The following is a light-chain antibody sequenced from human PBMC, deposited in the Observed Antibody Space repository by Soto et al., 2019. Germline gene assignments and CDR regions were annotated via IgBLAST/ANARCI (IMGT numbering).Light chain of an antibody. J-gene: IGKJ1*01. V-gene: IGKV1-39*01. Sequence: DIQMTQSPSSLSASVGDRITITCRASQSISNSLHWYQQKPGKAPKLLIYPVSTLQGGVPSRFSGSGSGTYFTLTITSLHAEDLATYYCQQSYSSPRTFCPGTKVNI. CDR1: QSISNS. CDR2: PVS. CDR3: QQSYSSPRT.